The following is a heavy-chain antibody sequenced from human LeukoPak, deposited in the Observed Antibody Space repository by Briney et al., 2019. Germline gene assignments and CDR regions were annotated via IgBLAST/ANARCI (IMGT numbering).Heavy chain of an antibody. Sequence: GGSLRLSCAASGFTFSSYVMSWVRQAPGKGLEWVSAISGSGGSTYYADSVKGRFTISRDNSKNTLYLQMNSLRAEDTAVYYCAKDRFIVVVPAAILGPWGQGTLVTVSS. J-gene: IGHJ5*02. V-gene: IGHV3-23*01. CDR2: ISGSGGST. D-gene: IGHD2-2*01. CDR3: AKDRFIVVVPAAILGP. CDR1: GFTFSSYV.